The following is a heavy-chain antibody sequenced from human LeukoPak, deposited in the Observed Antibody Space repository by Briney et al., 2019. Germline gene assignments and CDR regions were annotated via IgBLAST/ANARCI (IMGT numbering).Heavy chain of an antibody. J-gene: IGHJ4*02. CDR3: ANSYYYGSGSYYPFDY. CDR2: IYSGGST. Sequence: QPGGSLRLSCAASGFTVSSNYMSWVRQAPGKGLEWVSVIYSGGSTYYADSVKGRFTISRDNSKNTLYLQMNSLRAEDTAVYCCANSYYYGSGSYYPFDYWGQGTLVTVSS. V-gene: IGHV3-53*01. CDR1: GFTVSSNY. D-gene: IGHD3-10*01.